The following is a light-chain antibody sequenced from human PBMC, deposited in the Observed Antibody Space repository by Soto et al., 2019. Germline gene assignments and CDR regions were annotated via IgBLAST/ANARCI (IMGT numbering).Light chain of an antibody. Sequence: EIVMTQSPATLSVSPGERATLSCMASQSVSSNVAWYQQKHSQAPRLLIYGASTRATGIPARFSGSGSGTEFTLTISSLQSKDFAVYYCQQYNNWHPLTFGGGTMVDIK. V-gene: IGKV3-15*01. CDR3: QQYNNWHPLT. CDR2: GAS. J-gene: IGKJ4*01. CDR1: QSVSSN.